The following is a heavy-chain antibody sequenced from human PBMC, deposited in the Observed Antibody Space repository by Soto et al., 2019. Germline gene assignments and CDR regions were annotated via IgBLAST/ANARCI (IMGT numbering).Heavy chain of an antibody. J-gene: IGHJ5*02. D-gene: IGHD3-22*01. CDR1: GGSISSSSYY. V-gene: IGHV4-39*01. Sequence: SETLSLTCTVSGGSISSSSYYWGWIRQPPGKGLEWIGSIYYSGSTYYNPSLKSRVTISVDTSKNQFSLKLSSVTAADTAVYYCARGRFVYYYDSSAPKGWFDPWGQGTQVTVSS. CDR3: ARGRFVYYYDSSAPKGWFDP. CDR2: IYYSGST.